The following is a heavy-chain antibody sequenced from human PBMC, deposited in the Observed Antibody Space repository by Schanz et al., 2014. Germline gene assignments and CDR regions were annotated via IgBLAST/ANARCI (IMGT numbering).Heavy chain of an antibody. Sequence: QVQLQESGPGLVKPSETLSLTCTVSGDSIGTYQWSWIRQPPGKGLEWIGYVYHSGVTTYKSSLKSRVSKTVDTKKHQFSRNLTAVTAADTAVYYCARSTYDFWSAFDYWGQGILVAVSS. CDR3: ARSTYDFWSAFDY. D-gene: IGHD3-3*01. J-gene: IGHJ4*02. V-gene: IGHV4-59*08. CDR1: GDSIGTYQ. CDR2: VYHSGVT.